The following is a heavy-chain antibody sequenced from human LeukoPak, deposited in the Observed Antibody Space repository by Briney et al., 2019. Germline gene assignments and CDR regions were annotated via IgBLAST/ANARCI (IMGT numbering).Heavy chain of an antibody. J-gene: IGHJ4*02. V-gene: IGHV3-9*01. CDR1: GFTFDDYA. CDR2: ISWNSGSI. Sequence: GGSLRLSCADSGFTFDDYAMHWVRQAPGKGLEWVSGISWNSGSIGYADSVKGRFTISRDNAKNSLYLQMNSLRAEDTALYYCAKDKALGVGAMLFDYWGQGTLVTVSS. CDR3: AKDKALGVGAMLFDY. D-gene: IGHD1-26*01.